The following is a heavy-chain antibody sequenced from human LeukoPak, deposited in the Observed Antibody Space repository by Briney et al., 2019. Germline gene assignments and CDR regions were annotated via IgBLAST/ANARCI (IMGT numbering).Heavy chain of an antibody. J-gene: IGHJ4*02. Sequence: PGGSLRLSCAASGFTFSSYAMSWVRQAPGKGLEWVSAISGSCGSTYYADSVKGRFTISRDNSKNTLYLQMNSLRAEDTAVYYCAKKGGEYDFWSGPFDYWGQGTLVTVSS. CDR1: GFTFSSYA. V-gene: IGHV3-23*01. CDR2: ISGSCGST. CDR3: AKKGGEYDFWSGPFDY. D-gene: IGHD3-3*01.